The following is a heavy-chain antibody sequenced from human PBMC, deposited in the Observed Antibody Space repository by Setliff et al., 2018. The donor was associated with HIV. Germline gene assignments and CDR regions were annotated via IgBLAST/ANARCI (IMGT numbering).Heavy chain of an antibody. CDR2: IWYDGSDK. CDR3: ARDRVESLWFGDLNYMDV. CDR1: GFTFSTYG. D-gene: IGHD3-10*01. V-gene: IGHV3-33*01. Sequence: PGGSLSLSCAASGFTFSTYGMHWVRQAPGKGLEWVALIWYDGSDKYYADSVKGRFTIYRDNSKNTLYLQMNSLRAEDAAVYYCARDRVESLWFGDLNYMDVWGKGTTVTVSS. J-gene: IGHJ6*03.